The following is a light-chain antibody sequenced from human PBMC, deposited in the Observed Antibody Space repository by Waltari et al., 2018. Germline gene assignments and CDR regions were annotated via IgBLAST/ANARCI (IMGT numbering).Light chain of an antibody. CDR3: ASYIPGSTLV. Sequence: QSALTQPASVSGSPGQSIPISCPGSSSDVGRYNYVSWYQQFPDRAPKLMIYDVTNRPSGVSNRFSGSKSANTASLTISGLQPEDEADYYCASYIPGSTLVFGGGTKLTVL. J-gene: IGLJ3*02. CDR2: DVT. V-gene: IGLV2-14*01. CDR1: SSDVGRYNY.